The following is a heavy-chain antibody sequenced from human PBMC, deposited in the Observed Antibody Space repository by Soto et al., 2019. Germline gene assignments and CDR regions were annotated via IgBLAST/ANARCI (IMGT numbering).Heavy chain of an antibody. J-gene: IGHJ4*02. CDR1: GYTFTSYY. Sequence: ASVKVSCKASGYTFTSYYMHWVRQAPGQGLEWMGIINPSGGSTSYAQKFQGRVTMTRDTSTSTVYMELSSLRSEDTAVYYCARVSVDTAMVDPFDYWGQGTLVTVS. D-gene: IGHD5-18*01. CDR2: INPSGGST. CDR3: ARVSVDTAMVDPFDY. V-gene: IGHV1-46*01.